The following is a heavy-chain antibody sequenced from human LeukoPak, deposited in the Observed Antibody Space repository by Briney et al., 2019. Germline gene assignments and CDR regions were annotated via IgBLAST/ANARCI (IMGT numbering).Heavy chain of an antibody. J-gene: IGHJ4*02. Sequence: KTSETLSLTCTVSGGSISSGSYYWSWIRQPAGKGLEWIGRIYTSGSTNYNPSLKSRVTITVDTSKNQFSLKLSSVTAADTAVYYCAREDSAAGYYWGQGTLVTVSS. V-gene: IGHV4-61*02. CDR2: IYTSGST. D-gene: IGHD1-14*01. CDR1: GGSISSGSYY. CDR3: AREDSAAGYY.